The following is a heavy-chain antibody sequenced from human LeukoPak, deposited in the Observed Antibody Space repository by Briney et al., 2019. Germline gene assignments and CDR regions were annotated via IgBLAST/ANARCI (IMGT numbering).Heavy chain of an antibody. J-gene: IGHJ3*02. CDR1: GFTFSSYS. D-gene: IGHD1-26*01. CDR2: ISSSSTTI. CDR3: AKDIGWRGIVGAKGHDAFDI. Sequence: PGGSLRLSCAASGFTFSSYSMMWVRQAPGKGLEWVSYISSSSTTIHYADSVKGRFTISRDNAKNSVYLQMNSLRAEDTAVYYCAKDIGWRGIVGAKGHDAFDIWGQGTMVTVSS. V-gene: IGHV3-48*01.